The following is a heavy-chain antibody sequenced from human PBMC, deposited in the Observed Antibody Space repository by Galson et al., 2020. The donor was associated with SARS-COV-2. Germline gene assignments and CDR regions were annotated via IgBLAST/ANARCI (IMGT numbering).Heavy chain of an antibody. CDR2: FDPEDGET. Sequence: ASVKVSCKVSGYTLTELSMHWVRQAPGKGLEWMGGFDPEDGETIYAQKFQGRVTMTEDTSTDTAYMELSSLRSEDTAVYYCATAPILGATHWFDPWGQGTLVTVSS. V-gene: IGHV1-24*01. CDR1: GYTLTELS. J-gene: IGHJ5*02. D-gene: IGHD1-26*01. CDR3: ATAPILGATHWFDP.